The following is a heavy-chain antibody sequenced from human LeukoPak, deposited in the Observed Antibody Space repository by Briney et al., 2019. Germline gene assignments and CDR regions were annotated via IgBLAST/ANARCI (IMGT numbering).Heavy chain of an antibody. V-gene: IGHV1-69*04. D-gene: IGHD3-3*01. Sequence: GSSVKVSCKASVGTFSSYTISWVRQAPGQGLEWMGRIIPILGIANYAQKFQGRVTITADKSTSTAYMELSSLRSEDTAVYYCARDIYDFWCGYNYYYYMDVRGKGTTVTVSS. J-gene: IGHJ6*03. CDR2: IIPILGIA. CDR1: VGTFSSYT. CDR3: ARDIYDFWCGYNYYYYMDV.